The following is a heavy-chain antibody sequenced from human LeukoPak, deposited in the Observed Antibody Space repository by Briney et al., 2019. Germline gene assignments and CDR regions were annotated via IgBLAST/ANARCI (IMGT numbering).Heavy chain of an antibody. V-gene: IGHV3-23*01. CDR3: AKDLGTNYYDSSGYYYGFDY. D-gene: IGHD3-22*01. Sequence: GGSLRLSCAASGFTFSSYAMSWVRQAPEKGLEWVSAISGSGGSTYYADSVKGRFTISRDNSKNTLYLQMNSLRAEDTAVYYCAKDLGTNYYDSSGYYYGFDYWGQGTLVTVSS. CDR1: GFTFSSYA. CDR2: ISGSGGST. J-gene: IGHJ4*02.